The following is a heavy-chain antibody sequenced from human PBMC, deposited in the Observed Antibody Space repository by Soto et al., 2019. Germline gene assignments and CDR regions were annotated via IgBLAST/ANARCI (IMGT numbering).Heavy chain of an antibody. CDR3: ARDMQLLWFGELLNWFDP. CDR1: GCTFSSYW. Sequence: GGSLRLSCAASGCTFSSYWMSWVRQAPGKGLEWVANIKQDGSEKYYVDSVKGRFTISRDNAKNSLYLQMNSLRAEDTAVYYCARDMQLLWFGELLNWFDPWGQGTLVTVSS. J-gene: IGHJ5*02. V-gene: IGHV3-7*05. D-gene: IGHD3-10*01. CDR2: IKQDGSEK.